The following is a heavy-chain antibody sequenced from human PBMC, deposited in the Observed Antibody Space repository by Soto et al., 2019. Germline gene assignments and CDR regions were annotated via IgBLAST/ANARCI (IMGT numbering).Heavy chain of an antibody. CDR2: IYYSGRT. CDR1: GDSISSGDYY. D-gene: IGHD2-21*01. J-gene: IGHJ4*02. V-gene: IGHV4-30-4*01. Sequence: QVQLQESGPGLVKPSQTLSLTCTVFGDSISSGDYYWSWIRQPPGKGLEWIGYIYYSGRTYYNPSLKSRVSLSVDTSKIHFSLRLSSVTAADSAVYYCARTGNYGGHSGNLDYWGQGTLVTVSS. CDR3: ARTGNYGGHSGNLDY.